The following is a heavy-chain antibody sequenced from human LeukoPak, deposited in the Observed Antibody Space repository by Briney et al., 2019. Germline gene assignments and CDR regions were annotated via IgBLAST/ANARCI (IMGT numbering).Heavy chain of an antibody. CDR1: VGSISSGDYY. Sequence: PSQTLSLTCTVSVGSISSGDYYWSWIRQPPGKGLEWIGYIYYSGSTYYNPSLKSRVTISVDTSKNQFSLKLSSVTAADTAVYYCARGAVPAAFDYWGQGTLVTVSS. CDR2: IYYSGST. J-gene: IGHJ4*02. D-gene: IGHD2-2*01. CDR3: ARGAVPAAFDY. V-gene: IGHV4-30-4*08.